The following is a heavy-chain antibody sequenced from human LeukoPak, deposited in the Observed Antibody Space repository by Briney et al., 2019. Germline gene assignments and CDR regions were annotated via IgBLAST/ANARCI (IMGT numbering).Heavy chain of an antibody. J-gene: IGHJ4*02. CDR2: INPNSGGT. CDR3: ARAPASSYVWGSYRLGY. Sequence: GASVKVSCKASGYTFSGYYMHWVRQAPGQGLEWMGWINPNSGGTNYAQKFQGRVTMTRDTSISTAYMELSRLRSDDTAVYYCARAPASSYVWGSYRLGYWGQGTLVTVSS. CDR1: GYTFSGYY. D-gene: IGHD3-16*02. V-gene: IGHV1-2*02.